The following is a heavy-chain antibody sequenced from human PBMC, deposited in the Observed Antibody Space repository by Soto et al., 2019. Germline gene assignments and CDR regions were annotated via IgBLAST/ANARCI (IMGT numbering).Heavy chain of an antibody. V-gene: IGHV4-39*01. J-gene: IGHJ6*03. CDR1: GGSISSSSYY. D-gene: IGHD2-2*01. CDR2: IYYSGST. Sequence: SETLSLTCTFSGGSISSSSYYWGWIRQPPGKGLEWIGSIYYSGSTYYNPSLKSRVTISVDTSKNQFSLKLSSVTAADTAVYYCASGSRMREEYCSSTSCYDYYYYYYMDVWGKGTTVTVSS. CDR3: ASGSRMREEYCSSTSCYDYYYYYYMDV.